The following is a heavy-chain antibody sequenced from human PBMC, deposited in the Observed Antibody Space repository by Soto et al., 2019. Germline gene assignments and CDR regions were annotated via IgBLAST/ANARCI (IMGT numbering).Heavy chain of an antibody. V-gene: IGHV4-31*03. CDR1: GGSISSGGYY. J-gene: IGHJ5*02. D-gene: IGHD2-2*01. CDR3: ARAPRLGYCSSTSCYLNWFDP. CDR2: IYYSGST. Sequence: LSLTCTVSGGSISSGGYYWSWIRQHPGKGLEWIGYIYYSGSTYYNPSLKSRVTISVDTSKNQFSLKLSSVTAADTAVYYCARAPRLGYCSSTSCYLNWFDPWGQGTLVTVSS.